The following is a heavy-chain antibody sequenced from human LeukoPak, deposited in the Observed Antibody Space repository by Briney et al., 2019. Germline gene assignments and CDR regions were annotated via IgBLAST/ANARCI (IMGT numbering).Heavy chain of an antibody. CDR2: IHPSDSET. Sequence: GESLETSCKASGYTFSTYWIAWVRQMPGKGLEWMGIIHPSDSETRYSPSFQGQVTISVDKSISTAYLQWRSLKASDTAMYYCARRRAASTIYHYSMDFWGHGTTVIVSS. V-gene: IGHV5-51*01. CDR1: GYTFSTYW. CDR3: ARRRAASTIYHYSMDF. J-gene: IGHJ6*02. D-gene: IGHD5/OR15-5a*01.